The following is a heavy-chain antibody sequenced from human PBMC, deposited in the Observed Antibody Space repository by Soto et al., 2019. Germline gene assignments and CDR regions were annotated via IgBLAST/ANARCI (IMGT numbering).Heavy chain of an antibody. D-gene: IGHD2-21*02. V-gene: IGHV1-69*13. J-gene: IGHJ4*02. CDR1: GGTFSSYA. CDR2: IIPIFGTA. Sequence: ASVKGSCKASGGTFSSYAISWVRQAPGQGLEWMGGIIPIFGTANYAQKFQGRVTITADESTSTAYMELNSLRAEDTAVYYCAKDTAGMVVVTAITADYWGQGTLVTVSS. CDR3: AKDTAGMVVVTAITADY.